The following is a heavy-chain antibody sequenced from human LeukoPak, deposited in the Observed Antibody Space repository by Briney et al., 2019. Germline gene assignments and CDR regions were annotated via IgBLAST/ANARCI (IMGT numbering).Heavy chain of an antibody. V-gene: IGHV4-30-2*01. CDR3: ARSTAVTGPFDY. D-gene: IGHD4-23*01. Sequence: PSETLSLTCAVSGGSISSGYYSWSWIRQPPGKGLEWIGCIYHTGSTYYNPSLKSRVTISVDRSKNQFSLKLSSVTAADTAVYYCARSTAVTGPFDYWGQGTLVTVSS. CDR1: GGSISSGYYS. J-gene: IGHJ4*02. CDR2: IYHTGST.